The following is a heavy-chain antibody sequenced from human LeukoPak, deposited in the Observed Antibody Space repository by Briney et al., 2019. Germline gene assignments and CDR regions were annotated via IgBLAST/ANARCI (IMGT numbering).Heavy chain of an antibody. V-gene: IGHV1-69*05. J-gene: IGHJ4*02. Sequence: ASVKVSCKASGGTFSSYAISWVRQAPGQGLERMGGIIPIFGTANYAQKFQGRVTITTDESTSTAYMELSSLRSEDTAVYYCARSDGKMAPIDYWGQGTLVTVSS. CDR2: IIPIFGTA. D-gene: IGHD5-24*01. CDR1: GGTFSSYA. CDR3: ARSDGKMAPIDY.